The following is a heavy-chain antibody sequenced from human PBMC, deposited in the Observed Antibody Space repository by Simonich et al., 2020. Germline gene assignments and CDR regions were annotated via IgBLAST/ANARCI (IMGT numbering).Heavy chain of an antibody. CDR1: GFTFSSYW. CDR3: ARDYSNYDAFDI. Sequence: EVQLVESGGGLVQPGGSLRLSCAASGFTFSSYWMHWVRQAPGKGLVWVSLIKSDGSSTSYADSVKGRFTISRDNAKNTLYLQMNSLRAEDTAVYYCARDYSNYDAFDIWGQGTMVTVSS. D-gene: IGHD4-4*01. CDR2: IKSDGSST. V-gene: IGHV3-74*01. J-gene: IGHJ3*02.